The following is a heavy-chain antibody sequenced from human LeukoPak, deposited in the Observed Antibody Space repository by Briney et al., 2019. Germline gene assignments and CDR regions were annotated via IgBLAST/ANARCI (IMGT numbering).Heavy chain of an antibody. V-gene: IGHV4-59*01. Sequence: NPSETLSLTCTVSGGSISSYYWSWIRQPPGKGLEWIGYIYYSGSTNYNPSLKSRVTISVDTSKNQFSLKLSSVTAADTAVYYCARDDFWSGYPDVWGKGTTVTVSS. D-gene: IGHD3-3*01. J-gene: IGHJ6*04. CDR3: ARDDFWSGYPDV. CDR2: IYYSGST. CDR1: GGSISSYY.